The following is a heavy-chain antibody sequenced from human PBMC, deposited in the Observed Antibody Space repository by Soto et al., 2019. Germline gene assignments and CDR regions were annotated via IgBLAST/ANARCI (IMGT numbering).Heavy chain of an antibody. CDR1: GFSFISYW. D-gene: IGHD4-17*01. J-gene: IGHJ4*02. CDR2: IHPGDSDT. Sequence: ESLKISCEGAGFSFISYWIGLVRRMPVKGLEWMGLIHPGDSDTRYSPPFQGQVTISADQSISPAYLQWSSLKASDTAMYYCARRSTVTTNHLGYWGQGTLVTVSS. CDR3: ARRSTVTTNHLGY. V-gene: IGHV5-51*01.